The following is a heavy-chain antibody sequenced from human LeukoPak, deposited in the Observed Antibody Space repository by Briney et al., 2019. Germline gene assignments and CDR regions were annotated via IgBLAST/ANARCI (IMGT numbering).Heavy chain of an antibody. CDR2: ISSSGGTK. D-gene: IGHD3-3*02. J-gene: IGHJ4*02. V-gene: IGHV3-48*04. CDR3: ARDSGIFGRPFDY. CDR1: GFSFSSYG. Sequence: QAGGSLRLSCAASGFSFSSYGMHWVRQAPGKGLEWVSYISSSGGTKYYADSVKGRFTISRDNAKNSLYLQTNSLRAEDTAVYYCARDSGIFGRPFDYWGQGTLVTVSS.